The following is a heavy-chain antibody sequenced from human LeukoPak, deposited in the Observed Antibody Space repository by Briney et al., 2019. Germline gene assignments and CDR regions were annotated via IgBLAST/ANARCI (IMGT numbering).Heavy chain of an antibody. D-gene: IGHD1-14*01. Sequence: GGSLRLSCAASGFIVSGNHMNWVRLAPGKGLEWVSIVYSVGATYYEGSVKGRFTVSRDDSKNIVFLQMNNLRSEDTAVYFCATERPGSRTLDSWGQGTPVTVSS. J-gene: IGHJ4*02. CDR1: GFIVSGNH. CDR2: VYSVGAT. V-gene: IGHV3-66*01. CDR3: ATERPGSRTLDS.